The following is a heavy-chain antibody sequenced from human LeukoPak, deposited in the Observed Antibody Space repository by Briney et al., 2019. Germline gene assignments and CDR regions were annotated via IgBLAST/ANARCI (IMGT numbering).Heavy chain of an antibody. V-gene: IGHV3-30*03. D-gene: IGHD5-18*01. Sequence: GGSLRLSCAASGFTFSSYSMNWVRQAPGKGLEWVAVISYDGSNKYYADSVKGRFTISRDNSKNTLYLQMNSLRAEDTAVYYCASPREVDTAMEPPWGQGTLVTVSS. CDR2: ISYDGSNK. CDR1: GFTFSSYS. J-gene: IGHJ5*02. CDR3: ASPREVDTAMEPP.